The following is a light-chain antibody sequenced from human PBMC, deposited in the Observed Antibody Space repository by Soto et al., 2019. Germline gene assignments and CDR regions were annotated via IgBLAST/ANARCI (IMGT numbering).Light chain of an antibody. Sequence: QSVLTQPPSASGTPGQRVTISCSGSSSNIGSNTVNWYQQLPGTAPKLLIYSNNQRPSGVPDRFSGSKSGTSASLAIGGRQSEDEADYYCAACDDSLNGWVFGGGTKLTVL. J-gene: IGLJ3*02. V-gene: IGLV1-44*01. CDR1: SSNIGSNT. CDR2: SNN. CDR3: AACDDSLNGWV.